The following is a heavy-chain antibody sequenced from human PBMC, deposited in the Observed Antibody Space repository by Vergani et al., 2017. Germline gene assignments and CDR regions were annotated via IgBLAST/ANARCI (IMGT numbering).Heavy chain of an antibody. CDR2: SYIGGKT. CDR1: GFTFSGNS. CDR3: ARGGGPHHFDY. D-gene: IGHD1-26*01. J-gene: IGHJ4*02. V-gene: IGHV3-66*01. Sequence: EVQLLESGGGLVQPGGSLRLSCAASGFTFSGNSMTWVRQAPGKGLEWVSVSYIGGKTYYAASVKGRFTISRDDSTNTVSIQMNSLRADDTGVYYCARGGGPHHFDYWGQGTQVTVSS.